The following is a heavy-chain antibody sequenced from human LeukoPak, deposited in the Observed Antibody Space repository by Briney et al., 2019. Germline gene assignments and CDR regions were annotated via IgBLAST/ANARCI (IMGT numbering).Heavy chain of an antibody. J-gene: IGHJ4*02. V-gene: IGHV1-2*06. CDR1: GYTFTGYY. CDR3: ARRAVPGTSPSDY. D-gene: IGHD6-19*01. CDR2: INPNTGDT. Sequence: ALVKVSCKASGYTFTGYYLHWVRQAPGQGLEWMGRINPNTGDTNSAQKFQGRVTMTRDTSISTAYMELSGLTSDDTAVYFCARRAVPGTSPSDYWGQGTLVTVSS.